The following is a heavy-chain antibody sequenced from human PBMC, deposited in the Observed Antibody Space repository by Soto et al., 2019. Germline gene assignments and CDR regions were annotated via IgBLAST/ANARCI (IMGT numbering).Heavy chain of an antibody. J-gene: IGHJ5*02. D-gene: IGHD2-15*01. CDR1: GFSFIDDE. Sequence: EVQVVESGGGLVQPGGSLRLSCAASGFSFIDDEMNWVRQAPGKGLEWVSYISKSGSTIHYAASVRGRFTISRYNAKKPLHLQMNSLRAEDTSVYYRAPDGGVWWLPSWGPGNLVHVSS. CDR3: APDGGVWWLPS. CDR2: ISKSGSTI. V-gene: IGHV3-48*03.